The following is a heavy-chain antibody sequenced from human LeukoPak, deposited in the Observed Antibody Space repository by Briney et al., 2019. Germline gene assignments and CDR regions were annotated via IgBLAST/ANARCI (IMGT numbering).Heavy chain of an antibody. Sequence: SETLSLTCSVSGVSISSGYYYWSWVRQPAGKGLEWIGRFYISGGTKYNPSLKSRVTISVDTSKNQFSLQLDSVTAADTAVYYCARGDNHDFWGGRPREDPFDIWGQGTMVTVSS. CDR1: GVSISSGYYY. CDR3: ARGDNHDFWGGRPREDPFDI. D-gene: IGHD3-3*01. CDR2: FYISGGT. J-gene: IGHJ3*02. V-gene: IGHV4-61*02.